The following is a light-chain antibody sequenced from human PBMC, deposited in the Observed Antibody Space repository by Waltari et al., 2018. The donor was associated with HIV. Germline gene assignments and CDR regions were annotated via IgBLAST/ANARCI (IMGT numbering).Light chain of an antibody. CDR2: GAS. V-gene: IGKV3-20*01. CDR1: QSVTSSF. CDR3: QQYGSSPLT. Sequence: EIVLTQPPGTLSLSPGERAPLSCRASQSVTSSFLSWYQQKPGQAPRLLIYGASSRATGIPDRFSGGGSGTDFTLTISRLEPEDFAVYYCQQYGSSPLTFGGGTKVDIK. J-gene: IGKJ4*01.